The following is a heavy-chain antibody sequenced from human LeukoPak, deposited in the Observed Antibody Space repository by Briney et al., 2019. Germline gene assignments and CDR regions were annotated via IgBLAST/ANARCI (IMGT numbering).Heavy chain of an antibody. CDR1: GFTFDDYG. Sequence: PGGSLRLSCAASGFTFDDYGMSWVRHAPGKGLEWVSGINWNGGSTGYADSVKGRFTISSDNAKNSLYLQMNSLRAEDTALYYCARGRSIAAAGTSDYWGQGTLVTVSS. CDR3: ARGRSIAAAGTSDY. V-gene: IGHV3-20*04. CDR2: INWNGGST. J-gene: IGHJ4*02. D-gene: IGHD6-13*01.